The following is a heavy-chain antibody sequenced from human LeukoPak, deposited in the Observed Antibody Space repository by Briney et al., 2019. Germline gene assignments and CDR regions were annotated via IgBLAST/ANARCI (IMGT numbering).Heavy chain of an antibody. Sequence: ASVKVSCKASGGTFSSYAISWVRQAPGQGLEWMGGIIPIFGTANYAQKFQGRVTITTGESTSTAYMELSSLRSEDTAVYYCARSYSGSTYYEDWFDPWGQGTLVTVSS. V-gene: IGHV1-69*05. CDR2: IIPIFGTA. J-gene: IGHJ5*02. D-gene: IGHD1-26*01. CDR1: GGTFSSYA. CDR3: ARSYSGSTYYEDWFDP.